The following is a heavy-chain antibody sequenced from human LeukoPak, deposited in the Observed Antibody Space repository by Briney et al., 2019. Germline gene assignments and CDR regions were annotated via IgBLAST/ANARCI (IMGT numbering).Heavy chain of an antibody. Sequence: GGSLRLSCAASGFTFSSYSMNWVRQAPGKGLEWVSSISSSSSYIYYADSVKGRFTISRDNAKNSLYLQMNSLRAEDTAVYYCARVEREDHSNWSDYWGQGTLVTVSS. D-gene: IGHD4-4*01. V-gene: IGHV3-21*01. J-gene: IGHJ4*02. CDR1: GFTFSSYS. CDR3: ARVEREDHSNWSDY. CDR2: ISSSSSYI.